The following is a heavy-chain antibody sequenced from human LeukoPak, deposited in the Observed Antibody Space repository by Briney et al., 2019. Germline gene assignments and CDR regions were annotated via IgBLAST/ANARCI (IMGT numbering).Heavy chain of an antibody. CDR2: INPNSGGT. J-gene: IGHJ4*02. Sequence: AASVKVSCKASGYTFTGYYMHWVRQAPGQGPEWMGWINPNSGGTNYAQKFQGRVTMTRDTSISTAYMELSRLRSDDTAVYYCARDTNYYGSGSYRYWGQGTLVTVSS. CDR3: ARDTNYYGSGSYRY. CDR1: GYTFTGYY. D-gene: IGHD3-10*01. V-gene: IGHV1-2*02.